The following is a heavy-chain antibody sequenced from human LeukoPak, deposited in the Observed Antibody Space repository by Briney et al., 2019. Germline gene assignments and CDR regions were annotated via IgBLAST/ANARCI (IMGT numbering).Heavy chain of an antibody. Sequence: GGSLRLSCTASGFTFRTYTMTWVRQAPGKGLEWVSTISSDGSSTYYADSVKGRFTISRDNSKNTLYLQVNSLTPEDTAVYYCAKKGIAAPGRPYDFDYGGQGTLVTVSS. J-gene: IGHJ4*02. D-gene: IGHD6-13*01. CDR2: ISSDGSST. V-gene: IGHV3-23*01. CDR3: AKKGIAAPGRPYDFDY. CDR1: GFTFRTYT.